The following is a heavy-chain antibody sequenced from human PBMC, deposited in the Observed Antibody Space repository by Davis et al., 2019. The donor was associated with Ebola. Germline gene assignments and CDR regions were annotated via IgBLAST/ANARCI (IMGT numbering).Heavy chain of an antibody. V-gene: IGHV3-11*01. D-gene: IGHD6-6*01. CDR2: ISGSGTDM. Sequence: GESLKISCAASGFTFSDYYMSWIRQAPGKGLEWVSSISGSGTDMHYADSVRGRFAISRDNAGKFLSRQIYSLRAEDTAVYYCARFTIAARTYYYYGMDVWGQGTTVTVSS. J-gene: IGHJ6*02. CDR3: ARFTIAARTYYYYGMDV. CDR1: GFTFSDYY.